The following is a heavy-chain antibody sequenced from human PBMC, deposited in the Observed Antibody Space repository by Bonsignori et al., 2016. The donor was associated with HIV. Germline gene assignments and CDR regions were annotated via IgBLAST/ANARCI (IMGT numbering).Heavy chain of an antibody. J-gene: IGHJ6*03. CDR1: GGTFSSYA. CDR2: IIPIFGTA. V-gene: IGHV1-69*13. CDR3: ARGALGNTGYYYYYYMDV. Sequence: SVKVSCKASGGTFSSYAISWVRQAPGQGLEWMGGIIPIFGTANYAQKFQGRVTITADESTSTAYMELSSLRSEDTAVYYCARGALGNTGYYYYYYMDVWGKGTTVTVSS. D-gene: IGHD2-8*02.